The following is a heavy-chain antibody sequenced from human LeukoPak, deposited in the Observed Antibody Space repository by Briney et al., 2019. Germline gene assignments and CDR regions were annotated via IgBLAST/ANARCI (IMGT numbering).Heavy chain of an antibody. D-gene: IGHD2-8*01. CDR1: GFTFSSYG. V-gene: IGHV3-33*01. CDR3: AREYCTNGVCYKHFDY. CDR2: IWYDGSNK. Sequence: PGRSLRLSCAASGFTFSSYGMHWVRQAPGKGLEWVAVIWYDGSNKYYADSVKGRFTISRDNSKNTLYLQMNSLRAEDTAVYYCAREYCTNGVCYKHFDYWGQGTLVTVSS. J-gene: IGHJ4*02.